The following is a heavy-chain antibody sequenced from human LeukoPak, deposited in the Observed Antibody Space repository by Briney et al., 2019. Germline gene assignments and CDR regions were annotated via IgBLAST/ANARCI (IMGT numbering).Heavy chain of an antibody. V-gene: IGHV3-74*01. CDR3: ARDDCSSISCYHNWFDP. D-gene: IGHD2-2*01. Sequence: GGSLRLSCVASGFTFSSYSMHWVRQAPGKGLVWVTRINDDGSRTNYADSVKGRFTISRDNAKNTLYLQMNSLRAEDTAVYYCARDDCSSISCYHNWFDPWGQGTLVTVSS. CDR2: INDDGSRT. J-gene: IGHJ5*02. CDR1: GFTFSSYS.